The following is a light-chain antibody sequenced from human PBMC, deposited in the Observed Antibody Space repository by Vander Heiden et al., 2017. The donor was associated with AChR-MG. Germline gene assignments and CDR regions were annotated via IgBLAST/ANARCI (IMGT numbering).Light chain of an antibody. Sequence: VLTQPPSVSGAPGQGVTISRPGNHSNVGAGYDVHLYQQLPGTAPKLLIYSYTNRPSGVPDRFSGSKSGTSASLAITGLQAGDEADYFCQAYDNTLSVWVFGGGTKLTVL. V-gene: IGLV1-40*01. CDR1: HSNVGAGYD. CDR2: SYT. J-gene: IGLJ3*02. CDR3: QAYDNTLSVWV.